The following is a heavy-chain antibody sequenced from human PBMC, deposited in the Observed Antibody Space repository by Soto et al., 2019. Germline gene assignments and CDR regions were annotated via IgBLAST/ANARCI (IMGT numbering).Heavy chain of an antibody. CDR2: MNQDGSES. V-gene: IGHV3-7*01. CDR3: ARLSTSAGRRDLAC. J-gene: IGHJ4*02. CDR1: GFSLSSYW. Sequence: EVQLVESGGGLVQPGGSLRLSCAASGFSLSSYWMSWVRQAPGKGLEWVANMNQDGSESDYVGSVKGRFTFTRDNAKISLYLQMNSLRAEDTAVYYCARLSTSAGRRDLACWGQGTLVTVSS.